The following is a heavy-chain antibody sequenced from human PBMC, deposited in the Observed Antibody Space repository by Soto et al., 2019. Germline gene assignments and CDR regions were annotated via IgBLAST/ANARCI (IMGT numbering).Heavy chain of an antibody. CDR3: ARGPRTSSAGTGAY. CDR1: GFDSSYYW. CDR2: IDPDGTTT. J-gene: IGHJ1*01. Sequence: PGGSLRLSCALSGFDSSYYWIQWFRQSPGKGLEWVSRIDPDGTTTNYADSVKGRFSVSRDNAKKTIYLQMNSLTADDTALYYCARGPRTSSAGTGAYWGQGTLVTVSS. D-gene: IGHD1-1*01. V-gene: IGHV3-74*01.